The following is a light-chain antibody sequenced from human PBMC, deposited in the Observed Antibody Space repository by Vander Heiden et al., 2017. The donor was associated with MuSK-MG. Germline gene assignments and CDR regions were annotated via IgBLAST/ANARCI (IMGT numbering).Light chain of an antibody. J-gene: IGLJ2*01. V-gene: IGLV1-44*01. CDR1: SSNIGSNT. Sequence: QSPPTHPPPASGPPRQRVTISCSGSSSNIGSNTVNWYHQLPGTAPKVLIYRNNQRPSGVPDRFSGSKSGTSASLAISGLQSEDEADYFCAAWDDSLNGVVFGGGTKLTVL. CDR3: AAWDDSLNGVV. CDR2: RNN.